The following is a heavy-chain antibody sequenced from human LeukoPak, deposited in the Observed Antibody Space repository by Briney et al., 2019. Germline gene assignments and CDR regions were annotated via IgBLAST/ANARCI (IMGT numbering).Heavy chain of an antibody. Sequence: SSETLSLTCTVSGYSMSSGKYWGWIRQSPGKGLEWVGRIYYRGNTYYNPSLGRRLTISVDTSKNQFSLRLSSVTAADTAVYYCARAMELRNVGWHDGFEIWGQGTMVTVSS. D-gene: IGHD1-7*01. J-gene: IGHJ3*02. CDR3: ARAMELRNVGWHDGFEI. CDR1: GYSMSSGKY. V-gene: IGHV4-38-2*02. CDR2: IYYRGNT.